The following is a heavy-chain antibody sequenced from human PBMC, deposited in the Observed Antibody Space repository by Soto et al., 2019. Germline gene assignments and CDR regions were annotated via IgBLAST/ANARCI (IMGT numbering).Heavy chain of an antibody. J-gene: IGHJ6*02. V-gene: IGHV1-18*01. CDR3: ARVYGPMTTVTTIFFYDYYYGMDV. CDR1: GYTFTSYG. Sequence: ASVKVSCKASGYTFTSYGIGWVRQAPGQGLEWMGWISAYNGNTNYAQKLQGRVTMTTDTSTSTAYMELRSLRSDDTAVYYCARVYGPMTTVTTIFFYDYYYGMDVWGQGTTVTVSS. CDR2: ISAYNGNT. D-gene: IGHD4-4*01.